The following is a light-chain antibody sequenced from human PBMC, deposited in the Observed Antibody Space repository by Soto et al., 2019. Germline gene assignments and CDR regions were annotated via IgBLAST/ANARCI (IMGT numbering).Light chain of an antibody. J-gene: IGKJ1*01. CDR2: GAS. CDR1: QSVGIN. Sequence: EIVMTQSPATLSVSPGEGATLSCRASQSVGINLAWYQQKPGQAPRVVVYGASTRATGIPARFSGSGSGTDFTLTISSLEPEDFAVYYCHQYGSSPRTFGQGTKVDNK. V-gene: IGKV3-15*01. CDR3: HQYGSSPRT.